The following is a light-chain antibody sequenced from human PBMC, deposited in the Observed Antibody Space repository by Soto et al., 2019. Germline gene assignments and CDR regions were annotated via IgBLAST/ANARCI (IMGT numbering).Light chain of an antibody. V-gene: IGKV3-11*01. CDR1: QSVSSY. J-gene: IGKJ5*01. CDR3: QQRSNWPSIT. CDR2: DAS. Sequence: EIVLTQSPATLSLSPGARATLSCRASQSVSSYLAWYQQKPGQAPRLLIYDASNRATGIPARFSGIGSGTDFTLTSSSLEPEDFAVYYCQQRSNWPSITFGQGTRLEIK.